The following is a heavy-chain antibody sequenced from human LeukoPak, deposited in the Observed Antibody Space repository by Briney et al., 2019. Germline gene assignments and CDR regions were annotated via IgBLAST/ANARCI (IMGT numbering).Heavy chain of an antibody. V-gene: IGHV3-21*01. D-gene: IGHD2-2*01. J-gene: IGHJ6*03. CDR3: ARDLLAVAAVVPPFMDV. CDR2: ISSSSSYI. CDR1: GFTFSSYS. Sequence: GGSLRLSCAASGFTFSSYSMNWVRQAPGKGLEWVSSISSSSSYIYYADSVKGRFTISRDNAKNSLYLQMNSLRAEDTAVYYCARDLLAVAAVVPPFMDVWGKGTTVTVSS.